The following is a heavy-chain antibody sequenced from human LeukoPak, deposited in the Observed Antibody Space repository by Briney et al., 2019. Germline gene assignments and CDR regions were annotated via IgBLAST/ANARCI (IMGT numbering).Heavy chain of an antibody. J-gene: IGHJ6*03. CDR2: IIPIFGTA. CDR1: GGTFSTYA. D-gene: IGHD5-18*01. V-gene: IGHV1-69*05. Sequence: SVKVSCKASGGTFSTYAITWVRQAPGQGLEWMGGIIPIFGTANYAQKFQDRVTVTTDASTSTVYMELTSLRSEDTAVYYCARTPQHSYYYYNMDVWGKGTTVTVAS. CDR3: ARTPQHSYYYYNMDV.